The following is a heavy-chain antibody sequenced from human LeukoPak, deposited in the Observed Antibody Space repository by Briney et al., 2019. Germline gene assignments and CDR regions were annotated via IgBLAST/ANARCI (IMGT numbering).Heavy chain of an antibody. CDR3: ARAHVDIVVPRPVMDV. D-gene: IGHD5-12*01. CDR2: IIPIFGIA. Sequence: SVKVSCKASGGTFSSYAISWVRQASGQGLEWMGRIIPIFGIANYAQKFQGRVTITADKSTSTAYMELSSLRSEDTAVYYCARAHVDIVVPRPVMDVWGQGTTVTVSS. V-gene: IGHV1-69*04. J-gene: IGHJ6*02. CDR1: GGTFSSYA.